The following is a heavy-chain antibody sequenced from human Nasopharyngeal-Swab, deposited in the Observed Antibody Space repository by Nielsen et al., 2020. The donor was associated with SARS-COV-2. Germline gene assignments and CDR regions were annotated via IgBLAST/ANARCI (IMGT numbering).Heavy chain of an antibody. CDR2: IHADGNT. CDR1: GFSVSGNTY. D-gene: IGHD1-14*01. V-gene: IGHV3-53*01. CDR3: AKGTGMTYRAIDY. Sequence: GESLKISCAASGFSVSGNTYMSWVRQAPGKGLEWVSTIHADGNTYYADSVRGRFTSSRDNSKNTVSLQMNSLRAEDTAVYYCAKGTGMTYRAIDYWGQGTLVTASS. J-gene: IGHJ4*02.